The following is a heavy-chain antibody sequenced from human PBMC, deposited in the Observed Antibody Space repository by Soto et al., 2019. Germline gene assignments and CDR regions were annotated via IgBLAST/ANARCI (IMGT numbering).Heavy chain of an antibody. Sequence: QVQLVESGGGVVQPGRSLRLSCAASGFTFSSYGMHWVRQAPGKGLEWVAVISYDGSNKYYADSVKGRFTISRDNSKNTLYLQMNSLRAEDTAVYYCAKDYGSYYYYYYMAVWGKGTTVTVSS. V-gene: IGHV3-30*18. D-gene: IGHD3-16*01. CDR3: AKDYGSYYYYYYMAV. CDR2: ISYDGSNK. CDR1: GFTFSSYG. J-gene: IGHJ6*03.